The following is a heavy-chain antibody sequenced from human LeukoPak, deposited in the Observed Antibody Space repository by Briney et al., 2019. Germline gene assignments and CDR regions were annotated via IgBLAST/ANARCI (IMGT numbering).Heavy chain of an antibody. V-gene: IGHV4-38-2*01. J-gene: IGHJ6*03. CDR3: ARLLGRTFYYMDV. D-gene: IGHD2-2*01. CDR2: IYHSGST. CDR1: GYSISSGYY. Sequence: KPSETLSLTCAVSGYSISSGYYWGWIRQPPGKWLEWIGSIYHSGSTYYNPSLKSRVTISVDTSKNQFSLKLSSVTAADTAVYYCARLLGRTFYYMDVWGKGTTVTVSS.